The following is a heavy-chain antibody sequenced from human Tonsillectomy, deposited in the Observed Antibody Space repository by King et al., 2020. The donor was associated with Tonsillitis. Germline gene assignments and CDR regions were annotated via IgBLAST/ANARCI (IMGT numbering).Heavy chain of an antibody. V-gene: IGHV3-43*01. CDR1: GFSFGDYT. CDR2: ISWDGGRT. D-gene: IGHD5-12*01. CDR3: ATXLXXYSXYEXSAXXI. J-gene: IGHJ3*02. Sequence: VQLVESGGVVVQPGGSLRLSCAASGFSFGDYTMHWVRQTPGRGLEWVSLISWDGGRTYYVDSVKGRFTISRDNGKSSLYLQMNSLKTEDTALYYCATXLXXYSXYEXSAXXIXXQGTMVTVSS.